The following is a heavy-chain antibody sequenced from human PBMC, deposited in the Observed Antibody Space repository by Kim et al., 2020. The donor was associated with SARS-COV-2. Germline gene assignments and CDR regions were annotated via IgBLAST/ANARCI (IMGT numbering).Heavy chain of an antibody. D-gene: IGHD6-19*01. V-gene: IGHV3-48*03. Sequence: GGSLRLSCTASGFTFSNYEINWVRQAPGKGLEWVSYISSTGRIIYYADSVKGRFSNSRDNAKNSLYLQMSSLRAEDTAVYYCARRKIPVAGSGYGMDVWGQGTTVTVSS. CDR1: GFTFSNYE. CDR3: ARRKIPVAGSGYGMDV. CDR2: ISSTGRII. J-gene: IGHJ6*02.